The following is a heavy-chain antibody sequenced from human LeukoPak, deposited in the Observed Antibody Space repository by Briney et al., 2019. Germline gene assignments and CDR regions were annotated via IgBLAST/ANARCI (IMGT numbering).Heavy chain of an antibody. J-gene: IGHJ5*02. V-gene: IGHV4-61*02. Sequence: SQTLSLTCTVSGGSISSGSYYWSWIRQPAGKGLEWIGRIYTSGGTNYNPSLKSRVTMSVDTSKNQFSLKLSSVTAADTAVYYCARDQYYYGSGSFEYNWFDPWGQGTLVTVSS. CDR2: IYTSGGT. CDR1: GGSISSGSYY. CDR3: ARDQYYYGSGSFEYNWFDP. D-gene: IGHD3-10*01.